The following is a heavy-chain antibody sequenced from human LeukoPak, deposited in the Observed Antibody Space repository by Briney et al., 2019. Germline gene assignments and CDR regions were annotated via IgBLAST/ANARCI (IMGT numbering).Heavy chain of an antibody. Sequence: GGSLRLSCAASGFTVSSNYMSWVRQAPGKGLDWVSVIYSGGSTYYADSVKGRFTISRDNSKNTLYLQMNSLRAEDTAVYDCARGIAAAANDDWFDPWGQGTLVTVSS. CDR3: ARGIAAAANDDWFDP. CDR1: GFTVSSNY. V-gene: IGHV3-53*01. D-gene: IGHD6-13*01. CDR2: IYSGGST. J-gene: IGHJ5*02.